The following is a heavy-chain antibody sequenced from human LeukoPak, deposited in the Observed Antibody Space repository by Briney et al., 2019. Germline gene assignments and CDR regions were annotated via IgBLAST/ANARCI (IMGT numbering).Heavy chain of an antibody. D-gene: IGHD3-16*01. J-gene: IGHJ4*02. CDR2: IDGNGAKT. V-gene: IGHV3-23*01. CDR3: AKDKSWGFDY. Sequence: GGSLRLSCAASGFSFHTYGMSWVRQAPGEGLEWVSAIDGNGAKTFYADPVKGRFTIFRDNSKNTLYLQMNILRAEDTAVYYCAKDKSWGFDYWGEGTLVTVSS. CDR1: GFSFHTYG.